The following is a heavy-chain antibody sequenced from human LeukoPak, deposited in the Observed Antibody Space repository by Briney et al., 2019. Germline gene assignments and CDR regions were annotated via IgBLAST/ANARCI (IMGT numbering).Heavy chain of an antibody. D-gene: IGHD3-22*01. CDR3: YYDSSGYYYTRDAFDI. J-gene: IGHJ3*02. CDR1: GGTFSSYA. CDR2: IVPIFGTA. V-gene: IGHV1-69*05. Sequence: SVKVSCKASGGTFSSYAISWVRQAPGQGLEWMGRIVPIFGTANYAQKFQGRVTITTDESTSTAYMELSSLRSEDTAVYYRYYDSSGYYYTRDAFDIWGQGTMVTVSS.